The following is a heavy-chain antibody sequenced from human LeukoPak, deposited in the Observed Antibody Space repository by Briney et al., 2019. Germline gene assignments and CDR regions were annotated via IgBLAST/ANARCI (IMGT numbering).Heavy chain of an antibody. V-gene: IGHV3-21*01. D-gene: IGHD3-3*01. CDR3: ARQEEGITIFGMVVYFDF. CDR1: GFTFSSYS. Sequence: GGSLRLSCAASGFTFSSYSMNWVRQAPGKGLEWVSSISSGSSYIYYADSVKGRFTISRDNAKNSLSLQMKSLRAEDTAVYYCARQEEGITIFGMVVYFDFWGQGTLVTVSS. J-gene: IGHJ4*02. CDR2: ISSGSSYI.